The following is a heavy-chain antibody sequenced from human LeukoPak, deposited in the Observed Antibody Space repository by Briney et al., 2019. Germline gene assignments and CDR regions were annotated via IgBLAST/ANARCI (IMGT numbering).Heavy chain of an antibody. CDR3: ARENYYDSSGYFAFDI. D-gene: IGHD3-22*01. Sequence: GESLKISCKGSGYSFTSYWIGWVRQMPGKGLEWMGIIYPGDSDTRYGPSFQGQVTISADKSISTAYLQWSSLKASDTAMYYCARENYYDSSGYFAFDIWGQGTMVTVSS. CDR1: GYSFTSYW. CDR2: IYPGDSDT. J-gene: IGHJ3*02. V-gene: IGHV5-51*01.